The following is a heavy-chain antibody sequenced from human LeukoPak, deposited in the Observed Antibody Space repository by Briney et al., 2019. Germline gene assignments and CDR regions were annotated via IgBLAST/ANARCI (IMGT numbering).Heavy chain of an antibody. D-gene: IGHD2-15*01. CDR3: ARDRSDIVVVVAPIGAFDI. CDR1: GFTITTNY. J-gene: IGHJ3*02. CDR2: IYGDDET. Sequence: GGSLRLSCAASGFTITTNYMNWVRQAPGKGLEWVSVIYGDDETNYADSVKGRFTISRDNAKNSLYLQMNSLRAEDTAVYYCARDRSDIVVVVAPIGAFDIWGQGTMVTVSS. V-gene: IGHV3-53*01.